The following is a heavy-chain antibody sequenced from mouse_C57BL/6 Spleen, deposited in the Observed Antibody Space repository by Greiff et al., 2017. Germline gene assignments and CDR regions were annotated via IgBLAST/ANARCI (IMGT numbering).Heavy chain of an antibody. CDR1: GYAFTNYL. V-gene: IGHV1-54*01. D-gene: IGHD4-1*01. CDR2: INPGSGGT. CDR3: ARGRTGWYFDV. Sequence: QVQLKQSGAELVRPGTSVKVSCKASGYAFTNYLIEWVKQRPGQGLEWIGVINPGSGGTNYNEKFKGKATLTADKSSSTAYMQLSSLTSEDSAVYFCARGRTGWYFDVWGTGTTVTVSS. J-gene: IGHJ1*03.